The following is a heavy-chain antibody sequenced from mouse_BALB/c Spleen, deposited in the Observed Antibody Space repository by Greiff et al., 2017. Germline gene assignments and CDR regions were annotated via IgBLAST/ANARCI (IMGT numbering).Heavy chain of an antibody. CDR2: ISYSGST. D-gene: IGHD6-1*01. CDR1: GYSITSDYA. Sequence: EVKLMESGPGLVKPSQSLSLTCTVTGYSITSDYAWYWIRQFPGNKLEWMGYISYSGSTSYNPSLKSRISITRDTSKNQVFLPLNSVTTEDTATYYCAMSHKEVYFDYWGQGTTLTVSS. V-gene: IGHV3-2*02. CDR3: AMSHKEVYFDY. J-gene: IGHJ2*01.